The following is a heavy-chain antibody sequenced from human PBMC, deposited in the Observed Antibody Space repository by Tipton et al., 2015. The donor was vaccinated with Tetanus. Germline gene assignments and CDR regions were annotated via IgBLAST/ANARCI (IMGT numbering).Heavy chain of an antibody. Sequence: LRLSCSVSGGPIRDSDYYWGWVRLPPGKGLEWIAGIYYSGSTYYNPSLKSRVTISVDTSKNQFSLKLSSVTAADTAVYYCARLIVGATTSEYFQHWGQGTLVTVSS. CDR1: GGPIRDSDYY. CDR2: IYYSGST. J-gene: IGHJ1*01. CDR3: ARLIVGATTSEYFQH. V-gene: IGHV4-39*01. D-gene: IGHD1-26*01.